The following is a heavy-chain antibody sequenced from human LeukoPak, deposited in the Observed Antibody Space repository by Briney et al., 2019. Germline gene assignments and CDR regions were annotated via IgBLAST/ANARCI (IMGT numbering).Heavy chain of an antibody. D-gene: IGHD3-10*01. CDR1: GYTFTGYY. CDR2: INPNSGGT. J-gene: IGHJ6*03. CDR3: ARDSALDYYYYYYMDV. Sequence: ASVKVSCKASGYTFTGYYMHWVRQAPGQGLEGMGWINPNSGGTNYAQKFQGRVTMTRDTSISTAYMELSRLRSDDTAVYYCARDSALDYYYYYYMDVWGKGTTVTVSS. V-gene: IGHV1-2*02.